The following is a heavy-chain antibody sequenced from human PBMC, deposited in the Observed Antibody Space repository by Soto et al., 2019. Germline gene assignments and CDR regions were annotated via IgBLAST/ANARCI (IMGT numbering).Heavy chain of an antibody. J-gene: IGHJ4*02. CDR1: GGSFSGYY. V-gene: IGHV4-34*01. D-gene: IGHD1-26*01. CDR2: INHSGST. CDR3: ARILIVGATVVWYFDY. Sequence: SETLSLTCAVYGGSFSGYYLSWIRQPPGKGLEWIGEINHSGSTNYNPSLKSRVTISVDTSKNQFSLKLSSVTAADTAVYYCARILIVGATVVWYFDYWGQGTLVTVSS.